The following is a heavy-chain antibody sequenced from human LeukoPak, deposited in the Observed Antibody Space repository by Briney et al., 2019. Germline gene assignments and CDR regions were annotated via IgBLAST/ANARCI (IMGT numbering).Heavy chain of an antibody. V-gene: IGHV3-7*04. CDR3: ARSDLRGLLNDY. D-gene: IGHD3-9*01. J-gene: IGHJ4*02. Sequence: GGSLRLSCAASGFAFSLYWMTWVRQAPGKGLEWVANIHQDGSEKNCVDSVKGRFTISRDNAKNSLFLEMNSLRAEDTAVYYCARSDLRGLLNDYWGQGTLVTVSS. CDR2: IHQDGSEK. CDR1: GFAFSLYW.